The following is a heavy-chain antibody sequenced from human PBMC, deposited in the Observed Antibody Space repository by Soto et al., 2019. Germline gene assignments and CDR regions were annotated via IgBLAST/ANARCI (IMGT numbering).Heavy chain of an antibody. CDR1: GGTFSSYA. CDR3: AGVHPFPAHTGYDLMPTFFDS. CDR2: IIPIFGTA. V-gene: IGHV1-69*13. J-gene: IGHJ4*02. D-gene: IGHD5-12*01. Sequence: SVKVSCKASGGTFSSYAISWVRQAPGQGLEWMGGIIPIFGTANYAQKFQGRVTITADESTSTAYMELNSLRAEDTAVYYCAGVHPFPAHTGYDLMPTFFDSWGQGALVTVSS.